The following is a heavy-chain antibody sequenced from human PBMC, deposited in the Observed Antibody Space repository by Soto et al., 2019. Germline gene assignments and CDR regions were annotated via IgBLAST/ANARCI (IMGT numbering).Heavy chain of an antibody. Sequence: QVQLVQSGAEVKKPGSSVKVSCKASGGTFSSYAISWVRQAPGQGLEWVGGVIPIFGTAKYAQKFQGRVTITADEYTSTAYMELSSLRSEDTAVYYCASADGIAVAGIDYWGQGTLVTVSS. V-gene: IGHV1-69*01. CDR3: ASADGIAVAGIDY. D-gene: IGHD6-19*01. CDR2: VIPIFGTA. CDR1: GGTFSSYA. J-gene: IGHJ4*02.